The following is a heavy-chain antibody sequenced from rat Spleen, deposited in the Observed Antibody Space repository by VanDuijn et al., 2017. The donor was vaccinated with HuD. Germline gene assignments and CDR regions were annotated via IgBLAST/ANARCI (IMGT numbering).Heavy chain of an antibody. V-gene: IGHV5-29*01. Sequence: EVQRGESGGGLVQPGRSLKLSCAASGFTFSDSGMAWVRQAPTKGLEWVATISYGDSSGHSSTYYRDSVKGRFTISRDNAKSTLSLQMDSLRSEDTATYYCAKRHYGYTDYFDYWGQGVMVTVSS. CDR3: AKRHYGYTDYFDY. CDR1: GFTFSDSG. CDR2: ISYGDSSGHSST. D-gene: IGHD1-9*01. J-gene: IGHJ2*01.